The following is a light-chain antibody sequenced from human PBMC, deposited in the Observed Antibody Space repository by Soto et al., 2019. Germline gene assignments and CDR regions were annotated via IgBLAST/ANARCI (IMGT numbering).Light chain of an antibody. V-gene: IGKV3-20*01. CDR1: QSVSSSY. Sequence: EIVLAQSPGTLSLSPGERATLSCRASQSVSSSYLAWYQQKPGQAPRLLIYGASSRATGIAARFSGSGSGTDFTLTISGLEPEDFAVYYWQQYGSSPYTFGQGTKLEIK. CDR3: QQYGSSPYT. J-gene: IGKJ2*01. CDR2: GAS.